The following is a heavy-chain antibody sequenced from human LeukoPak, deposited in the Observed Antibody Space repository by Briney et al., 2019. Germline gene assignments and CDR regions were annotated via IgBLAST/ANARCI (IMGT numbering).Heavy chain of an antibody. Sequence: GGSLRLSCAASGFTFSSYAMSWVRQAPGKGLEWVSAISGSGGSTYYADSVKGRFTISRDNSKNTLYLQLNSLRAEDTAVYYCAKEIIRITMVRGVGFDYWGQGTLVTVSS. V-gene: IGHV3-23*01. CDR2: ISGSGGST. CDR3: AKEIIRITMVRGVGFDY. J-gene: IGHJ4*02. CDR1: GFTFSSYA. D-gene: IGHD3-10*01.